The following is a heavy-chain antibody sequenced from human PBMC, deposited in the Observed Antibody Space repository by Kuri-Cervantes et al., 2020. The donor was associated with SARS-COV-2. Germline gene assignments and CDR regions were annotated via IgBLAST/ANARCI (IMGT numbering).Heavy chain of an antibody. J-gene: IGHJ4*02. CDR3: ARESAAGTPYFDY. CDR1: GYSISSGYY. D-gene: IGHD6-13*01. CDR2: IYHSGST. V-gene: IGHV4-38-2*02. Sequence: GSLRLSCAVSGYSISSGYYWGWIRQPPGKGLEWIGSIYHSGSTYCNPSLKSRVTISVDTSKNQFSLKLSSVTAADTAVYYCARESAAGTPYFDYWGQGTLVTVSS.